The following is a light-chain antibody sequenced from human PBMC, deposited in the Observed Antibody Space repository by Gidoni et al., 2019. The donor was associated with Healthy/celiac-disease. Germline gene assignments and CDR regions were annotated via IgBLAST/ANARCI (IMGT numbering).Light chain of an antibody. J-gene: IGLJ3*02. CDR3: AAWDDSLNWV. V-gene: IGLV1-47*01. CDR1: SSNIGSNY. CDR2: RNN. Sequence: QSVLTQPPSASGTPGQRVTIFCSGSSSNIGSNYVYWYQQLPGTAPKLLIYRNNQRPSGVPDRFSGSKSGTSASLAISGLRSEDEADYYCAAWDDSLNWVFGGGTKLTVL.